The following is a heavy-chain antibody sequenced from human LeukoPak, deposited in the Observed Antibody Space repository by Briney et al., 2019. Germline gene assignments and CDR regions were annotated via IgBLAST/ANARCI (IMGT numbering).Heavy chain of an antibody. CDR3: ATSGGYFDF. Sequence: ASVKVSCKVSGYTLPELPMHWVRQAPGKGLEWMGGFDAENGETVYSQKFQGRVTMTEDRSSDTAYMELNSLTSEDTALYYCATSGGYFDFWGQGTLVIVSS. CDR1: GYTLPELP. J-gene: IGHJ4*02. D-gene: IGHD3-16*01. CDR2: FDAENGET. V-gene: IGHV1-24*01.